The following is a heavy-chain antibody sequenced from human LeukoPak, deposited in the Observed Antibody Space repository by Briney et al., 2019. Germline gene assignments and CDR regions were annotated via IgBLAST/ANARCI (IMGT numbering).Heavy chain of an antibody. CDR3: ARVGDVLLWFGESLSAPDY. Sequence: ASVKVSCKASGYTFTSYGISWVRQAPGQGLEWMGWISAYNGNTNYAQKLQGRVTMTTDTSTSTAYMELRSLRSDDTAVYYCARVGDVLLWFGESLSAPDYWGQGTLVTVSS. CDR2: ISAYNGNT. J-gene: IGHJ4*02. CDR1: GYTFTSYG. V-gene: IGHV1-18*01. D-gene: IGHD3-10*01.